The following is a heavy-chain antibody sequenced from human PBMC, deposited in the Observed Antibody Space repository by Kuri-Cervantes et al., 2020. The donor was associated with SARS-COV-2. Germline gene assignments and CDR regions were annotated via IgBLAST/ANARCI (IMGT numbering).Heavy chain of an antibody. CDR3: ARLTTRGHFDC. CDR2: IKQDGSEK. J-gene: IGHJ4*02. D-gene: IGHD4-11*01. Sequence: GGSLRLSCAASGFTFSNYAMHWVRQAPGKGLEWVANIKQDGSEKYYVDSVKGRFTISRDNANNSLYLQMNSLRAEDTAVYYCARLTTRGHFDCWGQGTLVTVSS. CDR1: GFTFSNYA. V-gene: IGHV3-7*01.